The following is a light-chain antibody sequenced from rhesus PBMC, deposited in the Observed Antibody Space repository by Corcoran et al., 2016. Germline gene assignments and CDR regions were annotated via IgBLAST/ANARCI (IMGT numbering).Light chain of an antibody. CDR1: QNIYSN. V-gene: IGKV1S12*01. CDR2: AAS. J-gene: IGKJ2*01. Sequence: DIQMTQSPSALSASVGDRVTISCRPSQNIYSNLAWYQQKPGKAPKPLIYAASSLQTRIPSRFSGRGNGTDFTLTISSLQPEDSATYYCQHYYDNPYSFGQGTKVEIK. CDR3: QHYYDNPYS.